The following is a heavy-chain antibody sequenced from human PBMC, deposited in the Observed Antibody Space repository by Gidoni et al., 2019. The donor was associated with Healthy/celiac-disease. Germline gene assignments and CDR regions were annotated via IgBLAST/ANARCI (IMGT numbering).Heavy chain of an antibody. CDR1: GGSISSYY. J-gene: IGHJ4*02. D-gene: IGHD1-26*01. CDR3: ARHVESGSYYYFDY. V-gene: IGHV4-59*08. Sequence: QAQLQESGPGLVKPSETLSLTCTVSGGSISSYYWSWIRQPPGKGLEWIGYIYYSGSTNYNPSLKSRVTISVDTSKNQFSLKLSSVTAADTAVYYCARHVESGSYYYFDYWGQGALVTVSS. CDR2: IYYSGST.